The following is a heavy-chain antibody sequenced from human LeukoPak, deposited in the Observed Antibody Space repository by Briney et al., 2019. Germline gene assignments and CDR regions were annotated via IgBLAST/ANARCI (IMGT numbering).Heavy chain of an antibody. D-gene: IGHD3-9*01. J-gene: IGHJ3*02. CDR2: ISGSGGST. V-gene: IGHV3-23*01. CDR3: AKDLRYFDWLLILDAFDI. Sequence: GGSLRLSCAASGFTFSSHAMSWVRQAPGKGLEWVSAISGSGGSTYYADSVKGRFTISRDNSKNTLYLQMNSLRAEDTAVYYCAKDLRYFDWLLILDAFDIWGQGTMVTVSS. CDR1: GFTFSSHA.